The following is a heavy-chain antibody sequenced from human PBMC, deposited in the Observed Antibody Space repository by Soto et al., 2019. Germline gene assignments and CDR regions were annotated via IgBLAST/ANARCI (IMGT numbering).Heavy chain of an antibody. Sequence: LSETLSLTCAVYGGSFSGYYWSWIRQPPGKGLEWIGEINHSGSTNYNPSLKSRVTISVDTSKNQFSLKLSSVTAADTAVYYCARGSIAAAGRGNWFDPWGQGTLVTVSS. J-gene: IGHJ5*02. CDR1: GGSFSGYY. CDR2: INHSGST. D-gene: IGHD6-13*01. CDR3: ARGSIAAAGRGNWFDP. V-gene: IGHV4-34*01.